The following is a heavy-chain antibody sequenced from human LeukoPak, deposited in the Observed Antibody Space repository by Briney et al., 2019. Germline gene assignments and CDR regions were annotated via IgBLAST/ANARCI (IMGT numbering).Heavy chain of an antibody. J-gene: IGHJ6*03. D-gene: IGHD6-13*01. CDR2: IYYSGST. CDR1: GGSVSDYY. Sequence: PSETLSLTCTISGGSVSDYYWSWIRQSPGKGLEWIGYIYYSGSTNYNPSLKSRVTISVDTSKNQFSLKLSSVTAADTAVYYCARRIAAAGKVRLGYMDVWGKGTTVTVSS. CDR3: ARRIAAAGKVRLGYMDV. V-gene: IGHV4-59*02.